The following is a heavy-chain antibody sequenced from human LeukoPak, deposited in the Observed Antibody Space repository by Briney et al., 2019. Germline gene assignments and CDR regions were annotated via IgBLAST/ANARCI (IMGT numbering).Heavy chain of an antibody. J-gene: IGHJ4*02. V-gene: IGHV3-30-3*01. CDR3: ARDVTGGYSYGLLDY. CDR1: GFTFSSYA. D-gene: IGHD5-18*01. CDR2: ISYDGSNK. Sequence: GGSLRLSCAASGFTFSSYAMHWVRQAPGKGLEWVAVISYDGSNKYYADSVKGRFTISRDNSKNTLYLQMNSLRAEDTAVYYCARDVTGGYSYGLLDYWGQGTLVTVSS.